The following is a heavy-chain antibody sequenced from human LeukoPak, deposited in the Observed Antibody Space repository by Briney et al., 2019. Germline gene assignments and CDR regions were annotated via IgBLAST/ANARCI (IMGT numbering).Heavy chain of an antibody. CDR1: GFTFDDYA. Sequence: PGGSLRLSCAASGFTFDDYAMHWVRQAPGKGLEWVSGISWNSGSIGYADSVKGRFTISRDNAKNSLYLQMSSLRAEDTALYYCAKDYHYGTYSSRIDYWGQGTLVTVSS. J-gene: IGHJ4*02. V-gene: IGHV3-9*01. D-gene: IGHD6-13*01. CDR2: ISWNSGSI. CDR3: AKDYHYGTYSSRIDY.